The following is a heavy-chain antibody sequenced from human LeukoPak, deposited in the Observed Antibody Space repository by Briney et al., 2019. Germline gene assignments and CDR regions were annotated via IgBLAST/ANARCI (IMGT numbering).Heavy chain of an antibody. D-gene: IGHD3-3*01. Sequence: GGSLRLSCAASGFTFSSYSMNWVRQAPGKGLEWVSSISSSSSYIYYADSVKGRFTISRDNAKNSLYLQMNSLRAEDTAVYYCARDDSKGYYDFWSGLNYYYYMDVWGKGTTVTVSS. CDR1: GFTFSSYS. CDR3: ARDDSKGYYDFWSGLNYYYYMDV. J-gene: IGHJ6*03. CDR2: ISSSSSYI. V-gene: IGHV3-21*01.